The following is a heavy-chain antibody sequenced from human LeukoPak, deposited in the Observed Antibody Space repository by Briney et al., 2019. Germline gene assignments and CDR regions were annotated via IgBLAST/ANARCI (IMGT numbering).Heavy chain of an antibody. CDR1: GGSFSGYY. V-gene: IGHV4-59*01. CDR3: ARWSTVKFDY. J-gene: IGHJ4*02. D-gene: IGHD4-17*01. Sequence: SETLSLTCAVYGGSFSGYYWSWIRQPPGKGLEWIGYIYYSGSTNYNPSLKSRVTISVDTSKNQFSLKLSSVTAADTAVYYCARWSTVKFDYWGQGTLVTVSS. CDR2: IYYSGST.